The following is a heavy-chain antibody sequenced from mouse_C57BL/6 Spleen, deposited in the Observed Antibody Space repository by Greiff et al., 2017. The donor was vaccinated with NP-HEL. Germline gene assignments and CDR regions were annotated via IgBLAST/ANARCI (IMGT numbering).Heavy chain of an antibody. Sequence: EVKVVESGPELVKPGASVKISCKASGYSFTDYNMNWVKQSNGKSLEWIGVINPNYGTTSYNQKFKGKATLTVDQSSSTAYMQLNSLTSEDSAVYYCARSHYGSSFYWYFDVWGTGTTVTVSS. CDR1: GYSFTDYN. CDR2: INPNYGTT. V-gene: IGHV1-39*01. CDR3: ARSHYGSSFYWYFDV. D-gene: IGHD1-1*01. J-gene: IGHJ1*03.